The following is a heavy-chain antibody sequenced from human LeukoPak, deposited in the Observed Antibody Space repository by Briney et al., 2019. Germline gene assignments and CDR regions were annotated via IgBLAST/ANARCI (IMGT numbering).Heavy chain of an antibody. CDR1: GFTFSSYY. CDR2: INGDESST. D-gene: IGHD6-13*01. V-gene: IGHV3-74*01. J-gene: IGHJ4*02. CDR3: ARDGIASAAGSGVYYFDY. Sequence: GGSLRLSCAASGFTFSSYYMHWIRQVPGKGLVWVSRINGDESSTTYADSVKGRFTISRDNSKNTLYLQMNSLRAEDTAVYYCARDGIASAAGSGVYYFDYWGQGTLVTVSS.